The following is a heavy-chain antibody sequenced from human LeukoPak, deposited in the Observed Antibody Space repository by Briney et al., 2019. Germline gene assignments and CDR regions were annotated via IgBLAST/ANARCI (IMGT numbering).Heavy chain of an antibody. V-gene: IGHV3-11*06. J-gene: IGHJ5*02. Sequence: GGSLRLSCAASGFTFSDYYMSWIRQAPGKGLEWVSYISSSSSCTNYADSVKGRFTISRDNAKNSLYLQMNSLRAEDTAVYYCAREASVERWFDPWGQGTLVTVSS. CDR1: GFTFSDYY. CDR3: AREASVERWFDP. D-gene: IGHD4-23*01. CDR2: ISSSSSCT.